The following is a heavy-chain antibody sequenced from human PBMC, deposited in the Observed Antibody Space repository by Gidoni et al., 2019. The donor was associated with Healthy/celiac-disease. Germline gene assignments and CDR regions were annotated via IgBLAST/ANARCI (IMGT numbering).Heavy chain of an antibody. D-gene: IGHD3-10*01. CDR2: INHSGST. CDR1: GGSFSGYY. V-gene: IGHV4-34*01. J-gene: IGHJ5*02. CDR3: ARGLPFYYYGSGSHGGNWFDP. Sequence: QVQLQQWGAGLLKPSETLSLTCAVYGGSFSGYYWSWIRQPPGKGLEWIGEINHSGSTNYNPSLKSRVTISVDTSKNQFSLKLSSVTAADTAVYYCARGLPFYYYGSGSHGGNWFDPWGQGTLVTVSS.